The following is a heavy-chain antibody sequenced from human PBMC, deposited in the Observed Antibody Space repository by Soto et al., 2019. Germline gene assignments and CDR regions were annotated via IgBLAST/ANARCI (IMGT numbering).Heavy chain of an antibody. V-gene: IGHV4-59*01. CDR2: IYYTGST. Sequence: TSETLSLTCTVSGGSISSYYWSWIRQPPGKGLEWIGYIYYTGSTNYNPSLNNRVTISVDTSKSHFSLQLTSVTAADTAVYYCARGAGFSYASTWFDIWGQGTLVTVSS. J-gene: IGHJ5*02. CDR3: ARGAGFSYASTWFDI. CDR1: GGSISSYY. D-gene: IGHD5-18*01.